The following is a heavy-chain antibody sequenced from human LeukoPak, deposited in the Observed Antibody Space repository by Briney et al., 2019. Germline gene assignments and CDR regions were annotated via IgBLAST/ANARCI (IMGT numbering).Heavy chain of an antibody. J-gene: IGHJ4*02. Sequence: GGSLRLSCAASGFTFSSYGMSWVRQAPGKGLEWVSAISGSGGSTYYADSLKGRFTISRDNSKNTLYLQMNSLRAEDTAVYYCARDYLSSIDYWGQGTLVTVSS. D-gene: IGHD3-10*01. CDR2: ISGSGGST. CDR1: GFTFSSYG. CDR3: ARDYLSSIDY. V-gene: IGHV3-23*01.